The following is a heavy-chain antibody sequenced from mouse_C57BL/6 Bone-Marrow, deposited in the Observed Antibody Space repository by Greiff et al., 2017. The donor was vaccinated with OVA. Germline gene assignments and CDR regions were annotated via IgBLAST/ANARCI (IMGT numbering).Heavy chain of an antibody. V-gene: IGHV1-56*01. CDR2: IFPGSGST. J-gene: IGHJ3*01. Sequence: QVHVKQSGPELVRPGASVKISCTAPGYTFTSHWMQWVRQRPGQGLEWIGEIFPGSGSTYYNEKFKGKATLTVDTSSSTAYMQLSSLTSEDSAVYVCERGPSYYSNFAWFAYWGQGTLVTVSA. D-gene: IGHD2-5*01. CDR1: GYTFTSHW. CDR3: ERGPSYYSNFAWFAY.